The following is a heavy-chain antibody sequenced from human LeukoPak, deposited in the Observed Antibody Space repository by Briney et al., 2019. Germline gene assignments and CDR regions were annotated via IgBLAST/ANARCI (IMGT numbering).Heavy chain of an antibody. Sequence: GGSLRLSCAASGFTFSSYGMSWVRQAPGKGLEWVSAISGSGGSTFYADSVKGRFTISRDISKNTLYLRMDSLRAEDTAVYYCTCNRRLLRWDLDYWGQGTLVTVSS. V-gene: IGHV3-23*01. CDR2: ISGSGGST. CDR3: TCNRRLLRWDLDY. J-gene: IGHJ4*02. CDR1: GFTFSSYG. D-gene: IGHD5-12*01.